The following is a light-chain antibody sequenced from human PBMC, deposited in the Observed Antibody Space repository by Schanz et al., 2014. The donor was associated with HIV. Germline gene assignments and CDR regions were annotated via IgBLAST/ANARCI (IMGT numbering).Light chain of an antibody. CDR1: QRLSSSY. Sequence: EIVLTQSPGSLSLSPGGRATLSCGASQRLSSSYLAWYQQKRDQPPRLVIYGASSRATGIPDRFSGSGSGTDFTLTISRLEPEDFAVYFCQYFGNSGGTFGGGTKVEIK. CDR2: GAS. V-gene: IGKV3-20*01. CDR3: QYFGNSGGT. J-gene: IGKJ4*01.